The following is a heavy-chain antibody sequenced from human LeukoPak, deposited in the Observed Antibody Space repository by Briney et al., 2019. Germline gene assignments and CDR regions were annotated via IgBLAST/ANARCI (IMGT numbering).Heavy chain of an antibody. J-gene: IGHJ4*02. V-gene: IGHV1-2*02. D-gene: IGHD6-19*01. CDR3: ARDRVGSGWPRPYYFEI. CDR1: GYTFTGYY. CDR2: INPNTGAT. Sequence: GASVKVSCKPSGYTFTGYYLHWVRQAPGQGPEWMGWINPNTGATMYSQKFQGRVTMTRDTSVSTGYLELRSLRSDDSAVYYCARDRVGSGWPRPYYFEIWGQGTLVTVSS.